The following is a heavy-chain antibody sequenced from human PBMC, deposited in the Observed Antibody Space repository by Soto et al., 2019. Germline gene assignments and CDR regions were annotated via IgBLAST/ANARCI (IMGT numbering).Heavy chain of an antibody. CDR1: AGSISSSNW. J-gene: IGHJ5*02. D-gene: IGHD2-2*02. V-gene: IGHV4-4*02. CDR3: ARDALGCRSTSCYRGGDWFDP. CDR2: ISHRGST. Sequence: PSQTMSLTCAVAAGSISSSNWWSWVRQPPGKGLGWIWEISHRGSTNYNPSPKSRVTIAVDKSTNQFSMKLSSVTAADTAVYYCARDALGCRSTSCYRGGDWFDPWGQGTLVTVSS.